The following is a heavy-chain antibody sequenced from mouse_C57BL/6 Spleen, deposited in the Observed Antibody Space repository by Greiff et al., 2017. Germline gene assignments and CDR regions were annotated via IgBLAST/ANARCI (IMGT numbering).Heavy chain of an antibody. CDR3: ARSYYDGSSYWYFDV. J-gene: IGHJ1*03. V-gene: IGHV14-2*01. D-gene: IGHD1-1*01. CDR1: GFNINDYY. CDR2: IDPEDGET. Sequence: VQLQQSGAELVKPGASVKFSCTASGFNINDYYMHWVKQRTEQGLEWIGRIDPEDGETNYPPKFQGKATITADTSSNTAYLQLSSLTSGDTAVYYCARSYYDGSSYWYFDVWGTGTTVTVSS.